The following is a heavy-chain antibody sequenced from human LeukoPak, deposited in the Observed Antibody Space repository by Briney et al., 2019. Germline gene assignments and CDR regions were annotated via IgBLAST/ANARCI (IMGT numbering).Heavy chain of an antibody. CDR2: INPNSGGT. V-gene: IGHV1-2*02. Sequence: ASVKVSCKASGYTFTDDYVQWVRQAPGQGLEWMGWINPNSGGTNYAQKFQGRVTMTRDTSISTAYMELSRLRSDDTAVYYCARDHCTSTGCYENYYYGLDVWGQGTTVTVSS. D-gene: IGHD2-2*01. J-gene: IGHJ6*02. CDR1: GYTFTDDY. CDR3: ARDHCTSTGCYENYYYGLDV.